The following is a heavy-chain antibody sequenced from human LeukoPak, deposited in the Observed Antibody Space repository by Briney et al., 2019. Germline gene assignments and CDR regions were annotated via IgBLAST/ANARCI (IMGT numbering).Heavy chain of an antibody. CDR3: ARGEYYYDSSGYYGEDY. CDR1: GFTFDDYG. J-gene: IGHJ4*02. Sequence: GGSLRLSCAASGFTFDDYGMSWVRQAPGKGLEWFSGINWNGGSTGYADSVKGRFTISRDNAKNSLYLQMNSLRAEDTALYYCARGEYYYDSSGYYGEDYWGQGTLVTVSS. CDR2: INWNGGST. D-gene: IGHD3-22*01. V-gene: IGHV3-20*04.